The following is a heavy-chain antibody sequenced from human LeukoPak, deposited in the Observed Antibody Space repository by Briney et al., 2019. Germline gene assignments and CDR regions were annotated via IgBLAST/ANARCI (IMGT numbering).Heavy chain of an antibody. V-gene: IGHV4-34*01. D-gene: IGHD4-11*01. CDR1: GITDSHSY. CDR3: ARGNMWDYRRYYYYMDV. CDR2: INHRGST. J-gene: IGHJ6*03. Sequence: GSLRLSCPASGITDSHSYMGWVRQAPGKGLEWIGEINHRGSTNYNPSLKSRVTISVDTSKNQFSLKLNSVTAADTAIYYCARGNMWDYRRYYYYMDVWGKGTTVTVSS.